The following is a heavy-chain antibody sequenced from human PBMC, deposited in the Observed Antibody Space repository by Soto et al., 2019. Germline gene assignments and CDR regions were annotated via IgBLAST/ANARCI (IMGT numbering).Heavy chain of an antibody. CDR3: ERDEDSSGWTSFFDY. V-gene: IGHV1-69*04. CDR1: AGTFSSYT. D-gene: IGHD6-19*01. CDR2: IIPILGIA. J-gene: IGHJ4*02. Sequence: SVKVSCKASAGTFSSYTISWVRQAPGQGLEWMGRIIPILGIANYAQKFQGRVTITADKSTSTAYMQLNSVTPEDTAVYYCERDEDSSGWTSFFDYWAQGTLVTVSS.